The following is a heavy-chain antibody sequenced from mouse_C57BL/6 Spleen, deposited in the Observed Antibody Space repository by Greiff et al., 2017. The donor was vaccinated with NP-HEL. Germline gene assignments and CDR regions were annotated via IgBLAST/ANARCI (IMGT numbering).Heavy chain of an antibody. V-gene: IGHV1-80*01. CDR1: GYAFSSYW. D-gene: IGHD1-1*01. Sequence: QVQLQQSGAELVKPGASVKISCKASGYAFSSYWMNWVKQRPGKGLEWIGQIYPGDGDTNYNGKFKGKATLTADKSSSTAYMQLSSLTSEDSAVYFCAYLDYYGSSPWLAYWGQGTLVTVSA. CDR2: IYPGDGDT. J-gene: IGHJ3*01. CDR3: AYLDYYGSSPWLAY.